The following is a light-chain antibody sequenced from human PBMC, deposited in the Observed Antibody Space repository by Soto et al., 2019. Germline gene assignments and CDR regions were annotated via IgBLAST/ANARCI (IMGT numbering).Light chain of an antibody. CDR2: DAS. CDR1: QSVRSN. J-gene: IGKJ5*01. CDR3: QQYNNWPPLT. Sequence: EIVLTQSPGTLSLSPGERATLSCRASQSVRSNLAWYQQKPGQTPRLLIYDASTRATGIPARFSGSGSGTEFTLTISSLQSEDFAVYYCQQYNNWPPLTFGQGTRLEIK. V-gene: IGKV3-15*01.